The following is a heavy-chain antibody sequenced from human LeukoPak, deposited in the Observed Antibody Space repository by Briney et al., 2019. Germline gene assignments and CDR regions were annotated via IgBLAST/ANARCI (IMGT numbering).Heavy chain of an antibody. CDR1: GGSITSDIFY. CDR3: GKVGGNSNS. J-gene: IGHJ5*02. V-gene: IGHV4-31*03. CDR2: IHNSRGT. Sequence: PSETLSLTCTVSGGSITSDIFYWNWIRQHAGKGLEWIGSIHNSRGTSYNPSLESRLTISVDTSENQFFLKMSYVTAADTAMYYCGKVGGNSNSWGQGTLVTVSS. D-gene: IGHD4-23*01.